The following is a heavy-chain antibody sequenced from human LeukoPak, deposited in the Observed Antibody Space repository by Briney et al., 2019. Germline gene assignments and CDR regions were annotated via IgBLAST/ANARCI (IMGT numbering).Heavy chain of an antibody. CDR1: GFTFSSYG. CDR3: AKRWGYFDY. J-gene: IGHJ4*02. V-gene: IGHV3-30*02. D-gene: IGHD5-24*01. CDR2: IRYDASNK. Sequence: GGSLRLSCAASGFTFSSYGMHWVRQAPGKGLEWVAFIRYDASNKYYAGSVKGRFSISRDNSKNTLYLHMNGLRAEDTAVYYCAKRWGYFDYWGQGTLVTVSS.